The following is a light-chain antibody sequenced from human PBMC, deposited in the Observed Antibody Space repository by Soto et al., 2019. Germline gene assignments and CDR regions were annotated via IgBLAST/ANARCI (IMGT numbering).Light chain of an antibody. CDR1: QTINTW. CDR3: QQYITYWT. J-gene: IGKJ1*01. CDR2: DAS. Sequence: DIQRAQSPSALSASVGVRVTISCRASQTINTWLACYQQKPGKAPKLLIYDASSSESGVPSRFSGSGSGTEFTLTISSLSPDDFATYYCQQYITYWTFGQGTKVDIK. V-gene: IGKV1-5*01.